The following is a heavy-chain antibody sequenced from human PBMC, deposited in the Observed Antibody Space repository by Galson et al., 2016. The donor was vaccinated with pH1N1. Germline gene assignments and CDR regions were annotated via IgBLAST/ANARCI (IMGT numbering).Heavy chain of an antibody. V-gene: IGHV4-34*01. Sequence: ETLSLTCAVFGGSFSNYQWTWIRQSPGKGLEWIGEISHTGSTNYNPSLWSRLTISIDTSKSQFSLSLRSVSAADTGIYYCARRGRWQRMGFWGQGTPVSVSS. D-gene: IGHD5-24*01. J-gene: IGHJ4*02. CDR3: ARRGRWQRMGF. CDR2: ISHTGST. CDR1: GGSFSNYQ.